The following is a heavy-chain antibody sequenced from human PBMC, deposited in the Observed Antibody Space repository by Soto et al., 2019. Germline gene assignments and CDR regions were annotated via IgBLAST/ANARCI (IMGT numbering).Heavy chain of an antibody. CDR1: GGSFSGYY. V-gene: IGHV4-34*01. Sequence: QEQLQQWGAGLLKPSETLSLTCAVYGGSFSGYYWSWIRQPPGKGLERIGEINHSGSTNYNPSLKSRVTLSVETSKNQFSLKLSSVTAADTAVYYCARGRYCSGGGCDRGLGWLDPWGQGTLVTVSS. J-gene: IGHJ5*02. CDR3: ARGRYCSGGGCDRGLGWLDP. D-gene: IGHD2-15*01. CDR2: INHSGST.